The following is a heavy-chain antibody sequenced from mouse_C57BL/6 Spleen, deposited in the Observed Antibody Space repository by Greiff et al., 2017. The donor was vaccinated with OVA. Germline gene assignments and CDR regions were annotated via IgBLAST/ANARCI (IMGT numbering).Heavy chain of an antibody. V-gene: IGHV2-2*01. CDR1: GFSLTSYG. D-gene: IGHD4-1*01. J-gene: IGHJ2*01. CDR2: IWSGGST. CDR3: ASLTGTGY. Sequence: VQRVESGPGLVQPSQSLSITCTVSGFSLTSYGVHWVRQSPGKGLEWLGVIWSGGSTDYNAAFISRLSISKDNSKSQVFFKMNSLQADDTAIYYCASLTGTGYWGQGTTLTVSS.